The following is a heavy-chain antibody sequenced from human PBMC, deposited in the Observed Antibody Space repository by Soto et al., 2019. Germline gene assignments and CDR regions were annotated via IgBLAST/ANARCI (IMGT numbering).Heavy chain of an antibody. V-gene: IGHV3-33*05. CDR3: ARGGGIFDY. CDR2: ISGDGSNT. Sequence: GGSLRLSCRTSGFRFSSYGMHWVRQAPGKGPEWVAFISGDGSNTEYVDSVRGRFTVSRDNSRNTLYLQMNSLRDEDTAVYYCARGGGIFDYWGQGTLVTVSS. D-gene: IGHD3-16*01. CDR1: GFRFSSYG. J-gene: IGHJ4*02.